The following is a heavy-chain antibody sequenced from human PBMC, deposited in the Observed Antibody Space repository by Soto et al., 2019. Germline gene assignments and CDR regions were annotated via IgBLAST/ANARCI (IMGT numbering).Heavy chain of an antibody. D-gene: IGHD1-7*01. CDR1: GAYISDFS. CDR3: ARESGENWTYEAH. V-gene: IGHV4-4*07. J-gene: IGHJ1*01. Sequence: QVQQLESGPGLVKTWDTLSLTCTVSGAYISDFSWSWIRQPAGKGLVWIGRITVNGNTKYNPSFRSRVTMSMDTSRNQFSLNLQSATAADTALYYCARESGENWTYEAHWGQGTLVTVSS. CDR2: ITVNGNT.